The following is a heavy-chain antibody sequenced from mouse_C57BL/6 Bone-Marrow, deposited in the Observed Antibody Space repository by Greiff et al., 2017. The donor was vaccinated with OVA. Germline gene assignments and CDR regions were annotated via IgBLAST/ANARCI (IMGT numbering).Heavy chain of an antibody. D-gene: IGHD4-1*01. Sequence: QVTLKESGPGILQSSQTLSLTCSFSGFSLSTSGMGVSWIRQPSGKGLEWLAHIYWDDDKRYNPSLKSRLTISKDTSRNQVFLKITSVDTADTATYYCARRGWDGRFAYWGQGTLVTVSA. V-gene: IGHV8-12*01. CDR2: IYWDDDK. CDR3: ARRGWDGRFAY. J-gene: IGHJ3*01. CDR1: GFSLSTSGMG.